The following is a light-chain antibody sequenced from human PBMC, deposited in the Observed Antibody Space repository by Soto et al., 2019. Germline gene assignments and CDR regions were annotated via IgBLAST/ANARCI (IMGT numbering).Light chain of an antibody. CDR1: QGIRND. J-gene: IGKJ2*01. CDR3: LHDYNYPYT. V-gene: IGKV1-6*02. CDR2: GAS. Sequence: IQMTQSPSSLSASVGDRITITCRASQGIRNDLGWYQQKSGKAPKLLIFGASTLQSGVPSRFSGSGSGTDFTLTISSLQPEDFATYYCLHDYNYPYTFGQGTKVDIK.